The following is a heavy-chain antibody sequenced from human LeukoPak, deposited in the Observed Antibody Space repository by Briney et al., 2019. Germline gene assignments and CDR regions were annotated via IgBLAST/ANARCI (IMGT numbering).Heavy chain of an antibody. Sequence: SQTLSLTCTVSGGSISSGGYYWSWIRQPPGKGLEWIGYIYHSGSTYYNPSLKSRVTISVDRSKNQFSLKLSSVTAADTAVYYCARVFSSGYYYGGSFDYWGQGTLVTVSS. CDR1: GGSISSGGYY. CDR3: ARVFSSGYYYGGSFDY. V-gene: IGHV4-30-2*01. CDR2: IYHSGST. J-gene: IGHJ4*02. D-gene: IGHD3-22*01.